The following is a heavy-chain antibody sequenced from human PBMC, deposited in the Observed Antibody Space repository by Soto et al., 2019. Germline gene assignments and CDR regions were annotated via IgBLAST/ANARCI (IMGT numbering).Heavy chain of an antibody. Sequence: QLHLVESGGGVVHPGRSLRLSCAASGFTFSNYAMHWVRQAPGKGLEWVAVISYDGRNKYYAESEEGRFTISRDNSKNTLYLQMNSLRTEDTAVYYCARDLYGDYEGGIWGQGTLVTVSS. D-gene: IGHD4-17*01. J-gene: IGHJ4*02. V-gene: IGHV3-30*04. CDR2: ISYDGRNK. CDR1: GFTFSNYA. CDR3: ARDLYGDYEGGI.